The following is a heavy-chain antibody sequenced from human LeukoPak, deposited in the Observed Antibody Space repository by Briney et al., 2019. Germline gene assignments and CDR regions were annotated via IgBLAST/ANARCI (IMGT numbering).Heavy chain of an antibody. D-gene: IGHD6-13*01. J-gene: IGHJ4*02. CDR3: ARDSSSWYGIPGDFDY. V-gene: IGHV4-39*07. CDR2: IYYSGST. CDR1: GGSISSSSYY. Sequence: SETLSLTCTVSGGSISSSSYYWGWIRQPPGKGLEWIGSIYYSGSTYYNPSLKSRVTISVDTSKNQFSLKLSSVTAADTAVYYCARDSSSWYGIPGDFDYWGQGTLVTVSS.